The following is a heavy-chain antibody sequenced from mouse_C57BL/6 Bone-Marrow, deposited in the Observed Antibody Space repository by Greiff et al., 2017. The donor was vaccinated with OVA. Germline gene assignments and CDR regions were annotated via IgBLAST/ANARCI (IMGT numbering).Heavy chain of an antibody. D-gene: IGHD2-12*01. V-gene: IGHV1-18*01. CDR3: ARELAYYTFDY. CDR2: INPNNGGT. J-gene: IGHJ2*01. Sequence: VQLQQSGPELVKPGASVTIPCKASGYTFTDYNMDWVKQSHGKSLEWIGDINPNNGGTIYNQKFKGKATLTVDKSSSTAYMELRSLTSEDTAVYYCARELAYYTFDYWGQGTTLTVSS. CDR1: GYTFTDYN.